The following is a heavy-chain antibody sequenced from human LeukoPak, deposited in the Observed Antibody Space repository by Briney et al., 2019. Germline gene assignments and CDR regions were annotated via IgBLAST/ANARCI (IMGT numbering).Heavy chain of an antibody. CDR3: ARGHSYGYLVGY. CDR2: IYYSGST. Sequence: PSETLSLTCTVSGGSISSGGYYWSWIRQHPGKGLEWIGYIYYSGSTYYNPSLKSRVTISVGTSKNQFSLKLSSVTAADTAVYYCARGHSYGYLVGYWGQGTLVTVSS. V-gene: IGHV4-31*03. J-gene: IGHJ4*02. CDR1: GGSISSGGYY. D-gene: IGHD5-18*01.